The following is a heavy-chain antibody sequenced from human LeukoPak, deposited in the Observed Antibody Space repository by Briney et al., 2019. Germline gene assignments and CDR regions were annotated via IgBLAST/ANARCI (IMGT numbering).Heavy chain of an antibody. CDR3: AKASRQAAVASPLDY. CDR1: GFTFTPYA. J-gene: IGHJ4*02. Sequence: PGRSLRLSCAASGFTFTPYAMSWVRQAPGKGLEWVAGIGGVGDRTYYADSVKGRFTISRDNSKDTLFLQMNSLKAEDTAVYYCAKASRQAAVASPLDYWGQGTLVTVSS. CDR2: IGGVGDRT. D-gene: IGHD6-19*01. V-gene: IGHV3-23*01.